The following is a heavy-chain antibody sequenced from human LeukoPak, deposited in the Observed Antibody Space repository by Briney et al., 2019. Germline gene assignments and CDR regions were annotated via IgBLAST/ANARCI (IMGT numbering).Heavy chain of an antibody. CDR3: AKTAAALPEYFHH. CDR1: GFSFSSFP. V-gene: IGHV3-23*01. J-gene: IGHJ1*01. Sequence: QPGGSLRLSCAASGFSFSSFPMSWVRQAPGKGLEWVSRISSSGTYYAGSVKGRFTISRDHSKNTLYLQMHSLRAEDTAVYYCAKTAAALPEYFHHWGQGTLVTVSS. CDR2: ISSSGT. D-gene: IGHD6-13*01.